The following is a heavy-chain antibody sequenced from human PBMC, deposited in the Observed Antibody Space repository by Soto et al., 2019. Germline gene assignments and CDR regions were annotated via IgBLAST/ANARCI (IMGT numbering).Heavy chain of an antibody. Sequence: PGGSLRLSCAASGFTVSSNYISWVRQAPGKGLEWVSVIYSGGSTYYADSVKGRFTISRDNSKNTLYLQMNSLRAEDTAVYYCARDRRSRSWKTVEEYYYYGMDVWGQGTTVTVSS. J-gene: IGHJ6*02. D-gene: IGHD6-13*01. CDR2: IYSGGST. CDR3: ARDRRSRSWKTVEEYYYYGMDV. CDR1: GFTVSSNY. V-gene: IGHV3-53*01.